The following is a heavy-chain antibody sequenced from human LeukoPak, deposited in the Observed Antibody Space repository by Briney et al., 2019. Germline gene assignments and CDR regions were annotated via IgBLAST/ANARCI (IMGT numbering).Heavy chain of an antibody. CDR2: ISYSGSA. D-gene: IGHD2-2*01. J-gene: IGHJ4*02. V-gene: IGHV4-31*03. CDR3: ARTQYGSTYTYLDY. Sequence: SETLSLTCTVSGGSISSGGYYWSWIRQHPGKGLEWIGYISYSGSAYYNPSLKSRVTISIDTSKNQLSLKLTSVPAAVTAVYYCARTQYGSTYTYLDYWGQGTLVTVSS. CDR1: GGSISSGGYY.